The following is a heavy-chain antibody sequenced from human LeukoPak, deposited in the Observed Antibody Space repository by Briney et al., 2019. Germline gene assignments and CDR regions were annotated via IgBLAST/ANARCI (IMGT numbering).Heavy chain of an antibody. CDR3: ARDGVTMVRGVKVLDYYYYYMDV. Sequence: GGSLRLSCAASGLTFSRYWMTWVRQAPGKGLEWVANIKQDGSEKYYVDSVKGRFTISRDNAKNSLYLQMNSLRAEDTAVYYCARDGVTMVRGVKVLDYYYYYMDVWGKGTTVTISS. CDR2: IKQDGSEK. V-gene: IGHV3-7*01. D-gene: IGHD3-10*01. J-gene: IGHJ6*03. CDR1: GLTFSRYW.